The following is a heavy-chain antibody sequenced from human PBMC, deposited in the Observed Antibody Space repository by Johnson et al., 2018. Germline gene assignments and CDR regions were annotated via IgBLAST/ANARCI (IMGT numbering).Heavy chain of an antibody. CDR3: AGGRGAPERLLGYGMDG. J-gene: IGHJ6*02. CDR2: IDSSGHYI. V-gene: IGHV3-21*01. D-gene: IGHD1-26*01. Sequence: VQLVQSGGGLVKPGGSLRLSCAASGFTFRTYGMSWVRQPPGKGLEWVSSIDSSGHYIYYADSVKGRFTISRDDAKNLVYLEMNSLRAEDTAVYYWAGGRGAPERLLGYGMDGWGQGTTVTVSS. CDR1: GFTFRTYG.